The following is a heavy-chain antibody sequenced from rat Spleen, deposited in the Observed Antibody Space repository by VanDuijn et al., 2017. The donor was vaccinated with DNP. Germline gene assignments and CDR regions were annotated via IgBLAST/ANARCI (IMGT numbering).Heavy chain of an antibody. CDR3: ARWPGYNPPYAMDA. Sequence: EVRLQDSGPGLVKPSQSLSLTCSVTGYSITNNYWAWIRKFPGNKMEWLGHITYSGATTYNPSLKGRISITRDTSKNQFFLQLNSVTTEDTATYYCARWPGYNPPYAMDAWGQGTSVTVSS. CDR2: ITYSGAT. V-gene: IGHV3-1*01. CDR1: GYSITNNY. D-gene: IGHD1-4*01. J-gene: IGHJ4*01.